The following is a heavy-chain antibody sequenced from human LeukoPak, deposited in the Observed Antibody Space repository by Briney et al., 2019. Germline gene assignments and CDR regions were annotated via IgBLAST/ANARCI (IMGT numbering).Heavy chain of an antibody. J-gene: IGHJ6*02. V-gene: IGHV3-30*18. CDR1: GFTFSSYG. Sequence: GRSLRLSCAASGFTFSSYGMHWVRQAPGKGLEWVAVISYDGSDKYYADSVKGRFTISRDNSKNTLYLQMNSLRVEDTAVFYCAQGGSEIYYYYHGMDVWGQGTTVTVSS. D-gene: IGHD3-10*01. CDR3: AQGGSEIYYYYHGMDV. CDR2: ISYDGSDK.